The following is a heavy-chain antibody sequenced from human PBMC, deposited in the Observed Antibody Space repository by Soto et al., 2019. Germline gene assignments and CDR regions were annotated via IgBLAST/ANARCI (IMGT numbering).Heavy chain of an antibody. CDR3: ARVSGSYYYGMDV. Sequence: QVQLQESGPGLVKPSGTLSLTCAVSGGSISSSNWWSWVRQHPGKGVDWFGENYHSGSTNINPSQKRRVTIPVDNPKTPVALKLSVVTAADTDVYYCARVSGSYYYGMDVWGQGTTVTVSS. CDR1: GGSISSSNW. CDR2: NYHSGST. V-gene: IGHV4-4*02. D-gene: IGHD1-26*01. J-gene: IGHJ6*02.